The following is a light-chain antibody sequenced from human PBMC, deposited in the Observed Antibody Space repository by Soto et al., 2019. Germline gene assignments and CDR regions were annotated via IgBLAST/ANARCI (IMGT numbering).Light chain of an antibody. J-gene: IGKJ4*01. V-gene: IGKV1-39*01. CDR2: AAS. Sequence: DLQMTQSPSSLSTSVGDRVTITCRASQGISTYLNWYQQKPGKAPQLLIHAASTLQTGVPSRFSSSGSGTDFTLTISSLQPEDFAVYYCQQTYSTPLTFGGGTKVEIK. CDR3: QQTYSTPLT. CDR1: QGISTY.